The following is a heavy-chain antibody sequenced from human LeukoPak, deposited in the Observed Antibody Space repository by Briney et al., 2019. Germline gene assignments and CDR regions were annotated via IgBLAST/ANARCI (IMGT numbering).Heavy chain of an antibody. Sequence: GGSLRLSCAASEFTVSSNYMSWVRQAPGKGLEWVALISSDGASKYYADSVKGRFTISRDNSKITLYLQMSSLRAEDTAVYYCATFNSSWSNFDYWGQGTLVTVSS. D-gene: IGHD6-13*01. J-gene: IGHJ4*02. V-gene: IGHV3-30-3*01. CDR1: EFTVSSNY. CDR2: ISSDGASK. CDR3: ATFNSSWSNFDY.